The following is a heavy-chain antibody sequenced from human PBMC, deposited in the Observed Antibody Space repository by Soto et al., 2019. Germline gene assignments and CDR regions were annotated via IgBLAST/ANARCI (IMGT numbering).Heavy chain of an antibody. Sequence: QVQLVQSGAEVKKPGSSVKVSCKASGGTFSSYTISWVRQAPGQGLEWMGRIIPILGIANYAQKFKGRVTITADKSTSTGYMELSSQRSEDTAVYYCASSTEGDWFDPWGQGTLVTVSS. J-gene: IGHJ5*02. V-gene: IGHV1-69*02. CDR1: GGTFSSYT. CDR3: ASSTEGDWFDP. CDR2: IIPILGIA.